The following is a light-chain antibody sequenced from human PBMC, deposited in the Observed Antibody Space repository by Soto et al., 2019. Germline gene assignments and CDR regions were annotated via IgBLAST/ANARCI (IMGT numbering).Light chain of an antibody. Sequence: EIVMTQSPATLSVSPGERATLSCRASQSVSSNLAWYQQKPGQAPRLLIYGASARATGIPDRYSGSGSGTDFPLAICSRQSEDFAVYYGQQYNSWPPWTVGQGTKVDIK. CDR1: QSVSSN. CDR2: GAS. CDR3: QQYNSWPPWT. J-gene: IGKJ1*01. V-gene: IGKV3-15*01.